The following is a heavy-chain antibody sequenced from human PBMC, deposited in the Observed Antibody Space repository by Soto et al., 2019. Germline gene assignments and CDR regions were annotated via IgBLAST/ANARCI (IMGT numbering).Heavy chain of an antibody. J-gene: IGHJ5*02. Sequence: ASVKVSCKVSGYSLTELSIHWVRQAPGEGLEWMGGYDLEKGETIYAQKFQGRVTMTGDSPADTPYMQLRSLRSEDTAVYYCAIEVGRSNKFDLWGQGTMVIVSS. D-gene: IGHD6-13*01. CDR1: GYSLTELS. CDR2: YDLEKGET. CDR3: AIEVGRSNKFDL. V-gene: IGHV1-24*01.